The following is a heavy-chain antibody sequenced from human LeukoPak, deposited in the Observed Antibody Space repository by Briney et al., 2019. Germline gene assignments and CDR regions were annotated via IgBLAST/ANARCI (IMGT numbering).Heavy chain of an antibody. CDR2: ISSSGSTI. J-gene: IGHJ4*02. D-gene: IGHD3-3*01. Sequence: PGGSLRLSCAASGFTFSSYEMSWVRQARGKGLEWVSYISSSGSTIYYADSVKGRFTISRDNAKNSLYLQMNSLRAEDTACYYCARVGSFWSVSNWGQGTLVTVSS. V-gene: IGHV3-48*03. CDR3: ARVGSFWSVSN. CDR1: GFTFSSYE.